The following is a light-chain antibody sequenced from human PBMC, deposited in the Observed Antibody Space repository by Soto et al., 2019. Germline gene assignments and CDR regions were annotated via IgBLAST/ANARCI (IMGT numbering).Light chain of an antibody. V-gene: IGKV3-20*01. Sequence: EIVLTQSPGSLSLSPGETATLSCRASQNVGSSYLAWYQQRPGQPPRLLIYGTSNRATGIPDRFSGSGSGTDFTLTISRLESEDSAVYYCHQYGDIPRMLGQGTKVEIK. CDR1: QNVGSSY. CDR3: HQYGDIPRM. CDR2: GTS. J-gene: IGKJ1*01.